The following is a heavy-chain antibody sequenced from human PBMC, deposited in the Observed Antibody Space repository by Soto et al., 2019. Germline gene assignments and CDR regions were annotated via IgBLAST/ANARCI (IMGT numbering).Heavy chain of an antibody. D-gene: IGHD6-13*01. CDR2: INHSGST. J-gene: IGHJ4*02. Sequence: QVQLQQWGAGLLKPSETLSLTCAVYGGSFSGYYWSWIRQPPGKGLEWIGEINHSGSTNYNPSLKSRVTISVDPSKNQFSLKLSSVTAADTAVYYCASRLIAAAGTPLGYWGQGTLVTVSS. CDR3: ASRLIAAAGTPLGY. V-gene: IGHV4-34*01. CDR1: GGSFSGYY.